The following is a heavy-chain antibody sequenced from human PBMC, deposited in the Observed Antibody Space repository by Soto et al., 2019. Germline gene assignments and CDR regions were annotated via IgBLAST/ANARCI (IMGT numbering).Heavy chain of an antibody. Sequence: QVQLVQSGAEVKKPGASVKVSCKASGYTFTNYAFTWVRQAPGQGLEWMGWISAYNGNTNYPQKLQGRVTMTTDTSTSTAYRKLRSLRSDDTAVYYCARYLAAGGRFDCWGQGTLVTVSS. CDR3: ARYLAAGGRFDC. D-gene: IGHD6-13*01. CDR1: GYTFTNYA. CDR2: ISAYNGNT. J-gene: IGHJ4*02. V-gene: IGHV1-18*01.